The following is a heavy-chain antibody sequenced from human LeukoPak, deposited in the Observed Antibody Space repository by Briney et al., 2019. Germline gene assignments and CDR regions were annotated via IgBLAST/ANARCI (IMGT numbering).Heavy chain of an antibody. D-gene: IGHD2-21*01. CDR2: ISYDGSNK. J-gene: IGHJ4*02. V-gene: IGHV3-30*04. CDR3: ARIAMGGGEPVDY. CDR1: GFTFSSYA. Sequence: GGSLRLSCAASGFTFSSYAMHWVRQAPGKGLEWVAVISYDGSNKYYADSVKGRFTISRDNSKNTLYLQMNSLRAEDTAVYYCARIAMGGGEPVDYWGQGTLVTVSS.